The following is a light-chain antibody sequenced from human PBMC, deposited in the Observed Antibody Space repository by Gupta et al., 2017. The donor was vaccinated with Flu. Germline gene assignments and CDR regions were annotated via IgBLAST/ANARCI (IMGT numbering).Light chain of an antibody. CDR2: ENK. CDR1: SGGTASNV. Sequence: NFMLTHPPSLSESPGKTVTISCTRSSGGTASNVVQWYQQHPGRPPTTVIYENKQRPSGVPYRFSGSIDISSNSASLTISGLKTEEEADYYCHSYDTRSQVFGGGTRLTVL. CDR3: HSYDTRSQV. J-gene: IGLJ3*02. V-gene: IGLV6-57*01.